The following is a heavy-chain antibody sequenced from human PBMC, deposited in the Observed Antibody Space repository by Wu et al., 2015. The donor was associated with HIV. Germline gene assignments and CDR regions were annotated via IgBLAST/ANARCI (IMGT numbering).Heavy chain of an antibody. Sequence: QVQLVQSGAEVKKPGSSVRVSCQASGATFSSYGISWVRQAPGQGLEWMGRIIPIFGTANYAQKFQGRVTITADESTSTAYMELSSLRSEDTAVYYCARDYIVVVPAYYYGMDVWGQGTTVTVSS. D-gene: IGHD2-2*01. CDR2: IIPIFGTA. CDR1: GATFSSYG. V-gene: IGHV1-69*13. J-gene: IGHJ6*02. CDR3: ARDYIVVVPAYYYGMDV.